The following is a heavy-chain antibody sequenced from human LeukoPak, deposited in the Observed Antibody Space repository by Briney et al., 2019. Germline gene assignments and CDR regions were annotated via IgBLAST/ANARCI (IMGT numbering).Heavy chain of an antibody. CDR3: ARRNIGATYYFDY. CDR1: GFSFSDYY. V-gene: IGHV3-11*01. CDR2: ISSSCSTI. D-gene: IGHD2-15*01. Sequence: GGSLRLSCAASGFSFSDYYMNWIRQAPGGGLECVAYISSSCSTIHYADSVKGRFTISRDNAKNSLFLQMNNLRDGDTAIYYCARRNIGATYYFDYWGQGTLVTVS. J-gene: IGHJ4*02.